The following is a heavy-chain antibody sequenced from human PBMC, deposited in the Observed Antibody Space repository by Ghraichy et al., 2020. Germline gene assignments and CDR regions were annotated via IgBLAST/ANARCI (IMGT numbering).Heavy chain of an antibody. Sequence: GGSLRLSCAASGFTVSSNYMSWVRQAPGKGLEWVSVIYSGGSTYYADSVKGRFTISRDNSKNTLYLQLNSLRAEDTAVYHCAREPPSRTYYDGMDVWGQGTTVTVSS. J-gene: IGHJ6*02. CDR1: GFTVSSNY. CDR3: AREPPSRTYYDGMDV. V-gene: IGHV3-53*01. D-gene: IGHD6-13*01. CDR2: IYSGGST.